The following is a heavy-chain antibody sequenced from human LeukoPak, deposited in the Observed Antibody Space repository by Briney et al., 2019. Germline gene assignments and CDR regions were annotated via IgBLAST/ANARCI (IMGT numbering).Heavy chain of an antibody. V-gene: IGHV3-23*01. CDR2: IRGSGDFTT. J-gene: IGHJ4*02. D-gene: IGHD6-19*01. Sequence: GGSLRLSCAASGFTFNTYAMSWVRQSPGKGLEWVSGIRGSGDFTTFYGDSVNGRFTISRDNSKNTLYLQMNSLRVEDTALYYCAKDLSSGWGYFKSWGQGTLVTLSS. CDR3: AKDLSSGWGYFKS. CDR1: GFTFNTYA.